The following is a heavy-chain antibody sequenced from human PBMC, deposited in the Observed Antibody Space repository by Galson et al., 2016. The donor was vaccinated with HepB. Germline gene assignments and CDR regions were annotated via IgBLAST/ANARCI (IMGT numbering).Heavy chain of an antibody. J-gene: IGHJ6*04. Sequence: SLRLSCAASGFTFSDHYMDWVRQAPGKGLEWVGRIRNNANSYTTDYAASVKGRFTISRDDSNNSLYLQMNSLKTEDTAMYYCARFLRVAAGGNVSPYGMDVWGKGTTVTVSS. CDR3: ARFLRVAAGGNVSPYGMDV. D-gene: IGHD2-15*01. V-gene: IGHV3-72*01. CDR1: GFTFSDHY. CDR2: IRNNANSYTT.